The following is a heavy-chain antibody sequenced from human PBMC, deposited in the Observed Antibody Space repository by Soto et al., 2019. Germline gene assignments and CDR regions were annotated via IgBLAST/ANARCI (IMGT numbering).Heavy chain of an antibody. CDR1: GFTFSSYW. J-gene: IGHJ6*02. D-gene: IGHD5-12*01. Sequence: LRLSCAASGFTFSSYWMSWVRQAPGKGLEWVANIKQDGSEKYYVDSVKGRFTISRDNAKNSLYLQMNSLRAEDTAVYYCATWGHHSGYDKPYGMDVWGQGTTVTVSS. CDR2: IKQDGSEK. V-gene: IGHV3-7*03. CDR3: ATWGHHSGYDKPYGMDV.